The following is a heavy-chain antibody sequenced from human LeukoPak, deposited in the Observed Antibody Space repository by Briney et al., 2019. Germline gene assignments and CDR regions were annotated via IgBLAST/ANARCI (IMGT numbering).Heavy chain of an antibody. V-gene: IGHV4-39*01. D-gene: IGHD6-13*01. J-gene: IGHJ5*02. CDR3: ARAYSSSWYFNWFDP. CDR2: IYYGGNT. CDR1: GGSISSSSYY. Sequence: SETLSLTCTVSGGSISSSSYYWGWIRQPPGKGLEWIGSIYYGGNTYYNPSLKSRVTISVDTSKNQLSLKLSSVTAADTAVYFCARAYSSSWYFNWFDPWGQGTQVTVSS.